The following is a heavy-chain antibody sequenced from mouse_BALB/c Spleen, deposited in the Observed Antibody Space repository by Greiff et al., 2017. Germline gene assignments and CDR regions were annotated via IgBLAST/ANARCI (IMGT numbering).Heavy chain of an antibody. D-gene: IGHD1-1*01. Sequence: EVKLVESGGGLVKPGGSLKLSCAASGFTFSSYAMSWVRQTPEKRLEWVASISSGGSTYYPDSVKGRFTISRDNAKNTLYLQMSSLKSEDTAMYYCARGSRGNYAMDYWGQGTSVTVSS. CDR3: ARGSRGNYAMDY. CDR2: ISSGGST. J-gene: IGHJ4*01. V-gene: IGHV5-6-5*01. CDR1: GFTFSSYA.